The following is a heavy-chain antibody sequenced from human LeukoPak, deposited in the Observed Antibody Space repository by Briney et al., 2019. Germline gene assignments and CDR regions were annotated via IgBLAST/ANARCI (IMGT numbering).Heavy chain of an antibody. V-gene: IGHV3-11*01. CDR3: ARATSSWYPVDY. D-gene: IGHD6-13*01. CDR1: GFTFSDYY. CDR2: ISSSGSTI. J-gene: IGHJ4*02. Sequence: GGSLRLSCAASGFTFSDYYMSWIRQAPGKGLEWVSYISSSGSTIYYADSVKGRFTISRDNAKNSLYLQMNSLRAEDTAVYYRARATSSWYPVDYWGQGTLVTVSS.